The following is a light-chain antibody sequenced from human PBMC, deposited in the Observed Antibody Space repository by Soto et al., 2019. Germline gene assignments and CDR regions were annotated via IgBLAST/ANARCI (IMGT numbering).Light chain of an antibody. CDR3: QQYDSLPLT. CDR2: DAS. J-gene: IGKJ4*01. Sequence: DIQMTQSPSTLSGSVGDRVTITCRASQTISSWLAWYQQKPGKAPKLLIYDASNLAAGAPSRFSGSGSGTAFTFAISGLQPDDVATYYCQQYDSLPLTFGGGTKVDIK. CDR1: QTISSW. V-gene: IGKV1-33*01.